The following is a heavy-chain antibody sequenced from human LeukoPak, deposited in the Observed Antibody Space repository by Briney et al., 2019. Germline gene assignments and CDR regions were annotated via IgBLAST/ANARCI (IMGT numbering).Heavy chain of an antibody. CDR3: ARDLIMTNWFDP. CDR2: ISSSSYI. D-gene: IGHD3-16*01. Sequence: GGSLRLSCAASGFTFSDYYMSWIRQAPGKGLEWVSSISSSSYIYYADSVKGRFTISRDNAKNSLYLQMNSLRAEDTAVYYCARDLIMTNWFDPWGQGTLVTVSS. CDR1: GFTFSDYY. V-gene: IGHV3-11*06. J-gene: IGHJ5*02.